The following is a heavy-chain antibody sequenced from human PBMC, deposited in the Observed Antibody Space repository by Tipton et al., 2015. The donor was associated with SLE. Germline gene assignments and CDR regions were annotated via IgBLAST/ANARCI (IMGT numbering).Heavy chain of an antibody. D-gene: IGHD5-12*01. V-gene: IGHV4-4*02. CDR2: IYHSGNT. J-gene: IGHJ4*02. Sequence: GLVKPSGTLSLTCVVSGGSINSSNWWSWVRQPPGKGLEWIGEIYHSGNTNYNPSLKSRVTISVDTSKNHFSLKLSPVTAADTAVYYCARESGYDWGDFDYWGQGTLVTVSS. CDR3: ARESGYDWGDFDY. CDR1: GGSINSSNW.